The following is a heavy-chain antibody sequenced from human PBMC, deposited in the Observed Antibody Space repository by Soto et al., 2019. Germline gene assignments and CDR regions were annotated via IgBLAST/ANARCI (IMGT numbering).Heavy chain of an antibody. Sequence: QVQLQESGPGLVKPSQTLSLTCTVSGGSISSGGYYWSWIRQHPGKGLEWIGYIYYSGGSYYNPSLKSRVTISVDTSKNQFSLKLSAVTAADTAVYYCARRGGFDEGLKHWGQVTLFTVSA. CDR2: IYYSGGS. CDR1: GGSISSGGYY. D-gene: IGHD3-10*01. J-gene: IGHJ1*01. V-gene: IGHV4-31*03. CDR3: ARRGGFDEGLKH.